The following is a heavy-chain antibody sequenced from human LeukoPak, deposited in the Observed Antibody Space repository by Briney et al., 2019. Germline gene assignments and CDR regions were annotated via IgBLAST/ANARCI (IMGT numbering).Heavy chain of an antibody. J-gene: IGHJ4*02. Sequence: SQTLSLTCTVSGGSISSGDYYWSWIRQPPGKGLEWIGYIYYSGSTYYNPSLKSRVTISVDTSKNQFSLKLSSVTAADTAVYYCARTPRVEDWLLPYYFDYWGQGTLVTVSS. CDR2: IYYSGST. CDR3: ARTPRVEDWLLPYYFDY. D-gene: IGHD3-9*01. CDR1: GGSISSGDYY. V-gene: IGHV4-30-4*01.